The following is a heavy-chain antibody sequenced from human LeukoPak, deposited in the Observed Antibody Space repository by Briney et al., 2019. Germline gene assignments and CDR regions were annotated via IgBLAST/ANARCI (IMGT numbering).Heavy chain of an antibody. CDR3: ARGSDYGVGAFDI. V-gene: IGHV3-48*03. CDR2: ISTSVSTI. J-gene: IGHJ3*02. D-gene: IGHD4-17*01. Sequence: PGGSLRLSCAASGFAFSSYEMNWVRQAPGKGLEWVSYISTSVSTIYYGDSLKGRFTISGDNAKNSLFLQMNILRAEDTAVYYCARGSDYGVGAFDIWGQGTMVTVSS. CDR1: GFAFSSYE.